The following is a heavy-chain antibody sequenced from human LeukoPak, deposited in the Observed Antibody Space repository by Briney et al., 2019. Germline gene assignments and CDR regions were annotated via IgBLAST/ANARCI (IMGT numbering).Heavy chain of an antibody. J-gene: IGHJ4*02. D-gene: IGHD3-10*01. Sequence: ASVKVSCKASGYTFTGYYMHWVRQAPGQGFEWMGWINPNSGGTNYAQKFQGRVTMTRDTSISTAYMELSRLRSDDTAVYYCARDSRGARGAAKVWGQGTLVTVSS. CDR3: ARDSRGARGAAKV. CDR1: GYTFTGYY. CDR2: INPNSGGT. V-gene: IGHV1-2*02.